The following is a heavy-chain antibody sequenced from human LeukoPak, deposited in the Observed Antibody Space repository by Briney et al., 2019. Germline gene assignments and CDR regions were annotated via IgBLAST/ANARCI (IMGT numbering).Heavy chain of an antibody. CDR3: AKDLMVGSRLTNLFDY. V-gene: IGHV3-30*18. J-gene: IGHJ4*02. Sequence: GGSLRLSCAASGFTFSNYGMHWVRQAPGKGLEWVAIISYDGSNKYYADSVKGRFTISRDNSKNTLYLQMNSLRAEDTAVYYCAKDLMVGSRLTNLFDYWGQGTLVTVSS. D-gene: IGHD2-8*01. CDR2: ISYDGSNK. CDR1: GFTFSNYG.